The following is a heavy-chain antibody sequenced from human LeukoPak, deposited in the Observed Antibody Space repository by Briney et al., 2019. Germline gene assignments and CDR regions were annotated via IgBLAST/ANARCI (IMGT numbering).Heavy chain of an antibody. CDR2: IYYSGTT. Sequence: SETLSLTCAVSGGSISGGKDFWGWIRQAPGKGLEWIGNIYYSGTTSYNPSLKSRVTISVDTSKNQFSLRLSSVTAADTAVYYCARRGDILTDYAFDYWGQGTLVTVSS. CDR3: ARRGDILTDYAFDY. J-gene: IGHJ4*02. D-gene: IGHD3-9*01. CDR1: GGSISGGKDF. V-gene: IGHV4-39*01.